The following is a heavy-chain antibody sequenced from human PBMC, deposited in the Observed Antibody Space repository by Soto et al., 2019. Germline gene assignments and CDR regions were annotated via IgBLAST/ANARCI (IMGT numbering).Heavy chain of an antibody. CDR3: ARDVHTPYYYYGMDV. CDR1: GGSLSSGGYS. Sequence: SETLSLTCAVSGGSLSSGGYSWSWIRQPPGKGLEWIGYIYHSGSTYYNPSLKSRVTISVDRSKNQFSLKLSSVTAADTAVYYCARDVHTPYYYYGMDVWGQGTTVTVSS. J-gene: IGHJ6*02. D-gene: IGHD2-2*02. V-gene: IGHV4-30-2*01. CDR2: IYHSGST.